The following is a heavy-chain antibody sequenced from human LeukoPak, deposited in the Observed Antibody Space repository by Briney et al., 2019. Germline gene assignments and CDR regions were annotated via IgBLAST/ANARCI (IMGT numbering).Heavy chain of an antibody. CDR3: ARDISGSYSFDY. CDR2: ISSSSSYI. CDR1: GFTFNNHA. J-gene: IGHJ4*02. Sequence: PGGSLRLSCTASGFTFNNHAMNWVRQAPGKGPEWVSSISSSSSYIYYADSVKGRFTISRDNAKNSLYLQMNSLRAEDTAVYYCARDISGSYSFDYWGQGTLVTVSS. V-gene: IGHV3-21*01. D-gene: IGHD1-26*01.